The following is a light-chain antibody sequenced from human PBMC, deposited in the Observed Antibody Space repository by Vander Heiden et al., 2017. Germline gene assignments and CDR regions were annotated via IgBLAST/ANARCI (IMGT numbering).Light chain of an antibody. CDR2: AAS. CDR3: QQSDSTPWT. V-gene: IGKV1-39*01. J-gene: IGKJ1*01. Sequence: DIQMTQSPSSLSASVGDRVTITCRASQSISSFLNWYQQKPGKAPKLLIYAASSLQSGVPSRFSGSGSGTDLTLTMSRLQPEDFTTYYCQQSDSTPWTFGQGTKVXIK. CDR1: QSISSF.